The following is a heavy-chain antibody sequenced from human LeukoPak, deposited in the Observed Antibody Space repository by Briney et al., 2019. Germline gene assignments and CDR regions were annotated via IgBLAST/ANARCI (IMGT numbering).Heavy chain of an antibody. Sequence: PGGSLTLSCAASGFTFSSYGMHWVRQAPGKGLEWVAFIRYDGSNKYYADSVKGRFTISRDNSKNTLYLQMNSLRAEDTAVYYCAKALHEGRGAYPIYYFDYWGQGTLVTVSS. J-gene: IGHJ4*02. D-gene: IGHD3-10*01. V-gene: IGHV3-30*02. CDR3: AKALHEGRGAYPIYYFDY. CDR1: GFTFSSYG. CDR2: IRYDGSNK.